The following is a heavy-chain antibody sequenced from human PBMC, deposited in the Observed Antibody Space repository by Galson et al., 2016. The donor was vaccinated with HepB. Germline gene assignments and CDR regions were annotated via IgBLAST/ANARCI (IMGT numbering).Heavy chain of an antibody. CDR1: GYTFSNYY. V-gene: IGHV1-18*01. CDR2: INAYIGDT. CDR3: ARDRPGGNYRLHFYYGVDV. J-gene: IGHJ6*02. D-gene: IGHD4-11*01. Sequence: SVKVSCKASGYTFSNYYINWVRQAPGQGLEWMGWINAYIGDTTFVQKFQGRLTLTRDTSASTAYMELSGRTSDDTAVYYCARDRPGGNYRLHFYYGVDVWGQGTTVTVSS.